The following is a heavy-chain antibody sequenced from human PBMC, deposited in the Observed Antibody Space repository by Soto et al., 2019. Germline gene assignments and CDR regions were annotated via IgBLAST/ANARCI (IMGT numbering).Heavy chain of an antibody. CDR1: GGSISSSSSY. Sequence: ASETLSLTCTVSGGSISSSSSYWGWIRQPPGKGPDRIGRIYYSGSTYYNPSHKSPVTLSVDTSKNQFSHKLSSVAAADTAVYYCARQGPRAGATGGYDYYGRDVWGQGTTVTVS. D-gene: IGHD1-26*01. J-gene: IGHJ6*02. V-gene: IGHV4-39*01. CDR2: IYYSGST. CDR3: ARQGPRAGATGGYDYYGRDV.